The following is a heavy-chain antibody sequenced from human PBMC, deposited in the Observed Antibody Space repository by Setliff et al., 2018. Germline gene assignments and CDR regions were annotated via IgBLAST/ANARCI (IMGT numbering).Heavy chain of an antibody. V-gene: IGHV4-34*01. CDR2: INHSGST. J-gene: IGHJ6*03. CDR3: ARCDGVYYYYTDV. D-gene: IGHD3-10*01. CDR1: GGSFSGYY. Sequence: PSETLSLTCAVYGGSFSGYYWSWIRQPPGKGLEWIGEINHSGSTNYNPSLKSRVTISVDTSKNQFSLKLSSVTAADTAVYYCARCDGVYYYYTDVWGKGTTVTVSS.